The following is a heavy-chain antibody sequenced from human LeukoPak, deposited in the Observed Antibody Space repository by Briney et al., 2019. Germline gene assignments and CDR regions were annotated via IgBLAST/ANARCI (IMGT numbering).Heavy chain of an antibody. Sequence: GGSLRLSCAASGFIFGLYCMNWVRQAPGQGPMWVSRICPDGTGISYADSVKARFTTSRDNAKNTVYLQMNGLREEDTAVYYCVRDFRSADYWGQGTLVTVSS. V-gene: IGHV3-74*01. CDR1: GFIFGLYC. CDR2: ICPDGTGI. CDR3: VRDFRSADY. J-gene: IGHJ4*02.